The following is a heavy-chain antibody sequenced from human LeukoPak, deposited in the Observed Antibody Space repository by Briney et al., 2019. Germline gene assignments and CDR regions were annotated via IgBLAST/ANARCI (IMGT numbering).Heavy chain of an antibody. CDR1: GGSIRNYY. D-gene: IGHD6-13*01. J-gene: IGHJ2*01. CDR3: ARVYYSSSYDYWYFDL. V-gene: IGHV4-59*01. CDR2: IYYSGST. Sequence: SETLSLTCTVSGGSIRNYYWSWIRQPPGKGLEWIGYIYYSGSTDYNPSLKSRVTISVDTSKNQFSLKLSSVTAADTAVYYCARVYYSSSYDYWYFDLWGRGTLVTVSS.